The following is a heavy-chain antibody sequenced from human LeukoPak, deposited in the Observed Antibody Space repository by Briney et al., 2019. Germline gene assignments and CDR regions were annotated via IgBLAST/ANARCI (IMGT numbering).Heavy chain of an antibody. CDR2: INWNGGST. Sequence: PGGSLRLSCAASGFTVSSNYMSWVRQAPGKGLEWVSGINWNGGSTGYADSVKGRFTISRDNAKNSLYLQMNSLRAEDTALYYCARDLEMAFDYWGQGTLVTVSS. CDR1: GFTVSSNY. J-gene: IGHJ4*02. CDR3: ARDLEMAFDY. D-gene: IGHD5-24*01. V-gene: IGHV3-20*04.